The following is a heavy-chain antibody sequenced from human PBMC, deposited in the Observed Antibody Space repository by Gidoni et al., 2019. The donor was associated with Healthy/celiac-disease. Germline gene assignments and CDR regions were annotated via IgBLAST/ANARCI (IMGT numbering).Heavy chain of an antibody. J-gene: IGHJ4*02. V-gene: IGHV3-23*01. CDR2: IRGSGGST. CDR1: GFPFSSYA. CDR3: AKSSCGGGWYRCEAEPRGIDY. D-gene: IGHD6-19*01. Sequence: EVQLLESGGGLVQTGGSLRLSCAASGFPFSSYAMSWIRQAPGKGLEWVSAIRGSGGSTYYADSVKGRFTISRDNSKNTLYLQMNSLRAEDTAVYYCAKSSCGGGWYRCEAEPRGIDYWGQGTLVTVSS.